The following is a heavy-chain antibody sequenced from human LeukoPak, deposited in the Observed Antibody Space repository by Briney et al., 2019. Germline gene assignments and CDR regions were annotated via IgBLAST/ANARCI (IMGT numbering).Heavy chain of an antibody. V-gene: IGHV1-2*02. Sequence: VASVKVSCKASGYTFTGYYMHWVRQAPGQGLEWMGWINPNSGGTNYAQKFQGRVTMTTDTSTSTAYMELRSLRSDDTAVYYCARGPDYYDSSGYSDYWGQGTLVTVSS. CDR2: INPNSGGT. D-gene: IGHD3-22*01. CDR3: ARGPDYYDSSGYSDY. CDR1: GYTFTGYY. J-gene: IGHJ4*02.